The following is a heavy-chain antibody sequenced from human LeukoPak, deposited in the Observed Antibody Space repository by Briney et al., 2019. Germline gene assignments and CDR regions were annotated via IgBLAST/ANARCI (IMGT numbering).Heavy chain of an antibody. CDR1: GFTFSSDA. D-gene: IGHD3-16*02. V-gene: IGHV3-23*01. CDR3: AGGSGSYRPFDY. Sequence: GGSLRLSCAASGFTFSSDAMSWVRLAPGKGLEWVSTISATGGSTYFADSVKGRITISRDNSKNTLHLQMNSLRAEDTAVYYCAGGSGSYRPFDYWGQGTLVTVSS. J-gene: IGHJ4*02. CDR2: ISATGGST.